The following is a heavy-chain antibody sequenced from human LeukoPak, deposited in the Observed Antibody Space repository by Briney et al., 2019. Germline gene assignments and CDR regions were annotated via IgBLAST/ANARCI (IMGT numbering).Heavy chain of an antibody. J-gene: IGHJ5*02. Sequence: GGSLRLSCAASGFTFSSYGMRWVRQAPGKGLEWVAFIRNDGNNQYYADSVKGRFTISRDNSKNTLYLQMNSLRAEDTAIYYCAKSQWSGYLDNWFDPWGQGTLVTVSS. CDR1: GFTFSSYG. V-gene: IGHV3-30*02. D-gene: IGHD3-3*01. CDR3: AKSQWSGYLDNWFDP. CDR2: IRNDGNNQ.